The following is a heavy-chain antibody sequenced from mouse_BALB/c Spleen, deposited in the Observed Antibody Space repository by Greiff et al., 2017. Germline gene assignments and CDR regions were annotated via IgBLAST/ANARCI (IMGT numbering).Heavy chain of an antibody. D-gene: IGHD2-2*01. V-gene: IGHV3-2*02. CDR2: ISYSGST. CDR1: GYSITSDYA. Sequence: EVKLVESGPGLVKPSQSLSLTCTVTGYSITSDYAWNWIRQFPGNKLEWMGYISYSGSTSYNPSLKSRISITRDTSKNQFFLQLNSVTTEDTATYYCARSGGYAPFAYWGQGTLVTVSA. CDR3: ARSGGYAPFAY. J-gene: IGHJ3*01.